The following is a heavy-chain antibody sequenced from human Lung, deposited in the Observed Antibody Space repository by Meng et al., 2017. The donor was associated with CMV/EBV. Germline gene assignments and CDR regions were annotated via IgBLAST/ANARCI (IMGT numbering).Heavy chain of an antibody. J-gene: IGHJ1*01. D-gene: IGHD4-17*01. CDR3: ARGSVSPEH. Sequence: GGSLRLSCTASGFTFGDYAMTWVRQAPEKRLEWIGFIRNRNRGGTTEYAASVKGRFSILRDDSKSIAYLQMDSVKIEDSGVYFCARGSVSPEHWGQGTLVTGSS. CDR1: GFTFGDYA. CDR2: IRNRNRGGTT. V-gene: IGHV3-49*04.